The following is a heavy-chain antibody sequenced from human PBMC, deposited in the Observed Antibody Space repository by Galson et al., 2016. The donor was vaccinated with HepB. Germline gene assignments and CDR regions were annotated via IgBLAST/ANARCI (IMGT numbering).Heavy chain of an antibody. Sequence: SLRLSCAASGFKFNTYWMSWVRRAPGKGLEWVANIKQDGSEKNYVDSVKGRFTISRDNAKNSLYLQMNSLGVEDTAVYYCFAAGYGMDVWGQGTTVTVSS. CDR3: FAAGYGMDV. D-gene: IGHD6-13*01. V-gene: IGHV3-7*01. CDR1: GFKFNTYW. CDR2: IKQDGSEK. J-gene: IGHJ6*02.